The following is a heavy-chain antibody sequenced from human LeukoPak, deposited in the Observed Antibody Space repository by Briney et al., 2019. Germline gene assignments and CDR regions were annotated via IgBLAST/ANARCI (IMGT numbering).Heavy chain of an antibody. CDR3: ARDLTPDYDILTGFEFLDAFDI. J-gene: IGHJ3*02. D-gene: IGHD3-9*01. V-gene: IGHV3-48*03. CDR1: GFTFSSYE. CDR2: ISSSGSTI. Sequence: GGSLRLSCAASGFTFSSYEMNWVRQAPGKGLEWVSYISSSGSTIYYADSVKGRFTISRDNAKNSLYLQMNSLRAEDTAVYYCARDLTPDYDILTGFEFLDAFDIWGQGTMVTVSS.